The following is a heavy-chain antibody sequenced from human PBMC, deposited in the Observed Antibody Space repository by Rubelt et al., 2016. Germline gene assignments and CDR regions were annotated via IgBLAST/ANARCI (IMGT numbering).Heavy chain of an antibody. CDR1: GGSFSGYY. J-gene: IGHJ6*02. CDR2: ITHSGST. CDR3: AREGSSGWSWMDV. D-gene: IGHD6-19*01. Sequence: QVQLQQWGAGLLKPSETLSLTCGVSGGSFSGYYWSWIRQPPGKGLEWIGEITHSGSTNYNPSLKSRVTISVDKSKIQFSLTLSSVTAADTAVYYCAREGSSGWSWMDVWGQGTTVTVSS. V-gene: IGHV4-34*01.